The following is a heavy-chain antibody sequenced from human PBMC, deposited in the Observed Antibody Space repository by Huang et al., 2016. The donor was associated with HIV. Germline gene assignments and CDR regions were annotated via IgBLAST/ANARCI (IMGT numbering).Heavy chain of an antibody. Sequence: EVQLVEYGGGLVQPGRSLRLSCAASGFTFDDSAMHWVRQGPGQGLEWVSGINWHSGVLVYADSVNGRFNSARDNGKNSLYLQMNSLSAEDTALYYCARLSPRGYNPGAAFDIWGQGTLVTVSS. J-gene: IGHJ3*02. CDR3: ARLSPRGYNPGAAFDI. CDR1: GFTFDDSA. CDR2: INWHSGVL. V-gene: IGHV3-9*01. D-gene: IGHD5-12*01.